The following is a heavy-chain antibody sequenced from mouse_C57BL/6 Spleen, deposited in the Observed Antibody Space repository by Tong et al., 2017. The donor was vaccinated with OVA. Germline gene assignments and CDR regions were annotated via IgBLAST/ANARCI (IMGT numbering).Heavy chain of an antibody. D-gene: IGHD2-4*01. CDR3: ARYYDYDGGFAY. CDR1: GYTFTDYN. J-gene: IGHJ3*01. Sequence: EVQLQESGAELVKPGASVKMSCKASGYTFTDYNMHWVKQSHGKSLEWIGYINPNNGGTSYNQKFKGKATLTVNKSYSTAYMQLSSLTSEDSAVYFCARYYDYDGGFAYWGQGTLVTVSA. V-gene: IGHV1-22*01. CDR2: INPNNGGT.